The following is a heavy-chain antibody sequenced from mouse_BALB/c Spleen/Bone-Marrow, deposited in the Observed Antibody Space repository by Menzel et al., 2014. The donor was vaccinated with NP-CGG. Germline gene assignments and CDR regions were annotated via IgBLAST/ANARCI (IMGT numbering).Heavy chain of an antibody. Sequence: VKLMESGAELVKPGASVKLSCKASGYTFTSYWMHWVKQRPGQGLEWIGEVNPSNGRTNYNEKFKSKATLTVDKSSSTAYMQPSSLTSEDSAVYYCARGGFDYWGQGTTLTVSS. CDR3: ARGGFDY. V-gene: IGHV1S81*02. J-gene: IGHJ2*01. CDR2: VNPSNGRT. CDR1: GYTFTSYW.